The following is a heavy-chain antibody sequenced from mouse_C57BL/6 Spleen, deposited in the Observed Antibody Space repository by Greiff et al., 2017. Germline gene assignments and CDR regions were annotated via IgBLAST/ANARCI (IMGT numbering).Heavy chain of an antibody. V-gene: IGHV14-4*01. CDR3: TTRVT. CDR1: GFNIKDDY. Sequence: EVQRVESGAELVRPGASVKLSCTASGFNIKDDYMHWVKQRPEQGLEWIGWIDPENGDTEYASKFQGKATITADTSSNTAYLQLSSLTSEDTAVYYCTTRVTWGQGTLVTVSA. CDR2: IDPENGDT. D-gene: IGHD2-3*01. J-gene: IGHJ3*01.